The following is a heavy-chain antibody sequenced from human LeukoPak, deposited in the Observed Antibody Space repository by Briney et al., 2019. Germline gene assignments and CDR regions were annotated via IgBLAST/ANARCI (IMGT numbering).Heavy chain of an antibody. CDR2: ISSGGTSK. CDR1: GFIFSSYS. V-gene: IGHV3-21*01. J-gene: IGHJ4*02. CDR3: ARDLTYYGSGLPRDY. D-gene: IGHD3-10*01. Sequence: GGSLRLSCAASGFIFSSYSMNWVRQAPGKGLEWVSSISSGGTSKYYADSVKGRFTTSRDNAKNSLYLQLNSLRVKDTAVYYCARDLTYYGSGLPRDYWGQGTLVTVSS.